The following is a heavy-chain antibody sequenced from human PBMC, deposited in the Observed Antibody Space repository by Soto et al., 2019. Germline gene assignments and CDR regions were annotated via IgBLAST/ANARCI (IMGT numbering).Heavy chain of an antibody. D-gene: IGHD4-17*01. CDR2: FHRSGTP. J-gene: IGHJ4*02. V-gene: IGHV4-38-2*01. Sequence: PSETLSLTCGVSGYSINRGYYWGWIRQPPGKGLEWIASFHRSGTPYYNPSLKSRVTISVDTSKNQLSLRLSSVTAADTAVYYCVGDYGDTQNYFDYWGQGALVTVSS. CDR3: VGDYGDTQNYFDY. CDR1: GYSINRGYY.